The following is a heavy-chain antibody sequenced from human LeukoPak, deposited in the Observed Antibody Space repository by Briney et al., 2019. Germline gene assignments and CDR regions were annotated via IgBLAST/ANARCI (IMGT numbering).Heavy chain of an antibody. CDR1: GFTFSSYW. CDR3: ARLDTGLEWGRNWFDP. J-gene: IGHJ5*02. V-gene: IGHV3-7*01. CDR2: IKQDGSEK. Sequence: GGSLRLSCAASGFTFSSYWLSWVRQAPGKGLEWVANIKQDGSEKYYVDSVKGRFTISRDNAKNSLYLQMNSLRAEDTAVYYCARLDTGLEWGRNWFDPWGQGTLVTVSS. D-gene: IGHD3-3*01.